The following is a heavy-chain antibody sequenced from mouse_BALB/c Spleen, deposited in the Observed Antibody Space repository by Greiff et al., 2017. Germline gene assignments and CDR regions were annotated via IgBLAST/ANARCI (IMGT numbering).Heavy chain of an antibody. D-gene: IGHD1-1*01. CDR2: ISYDGSN. V-gene: IGHV3-6*02. CDR3: ARQVLLRWYFDV. Sequence: EVKLQESGPGLVKPSQSLSLTCSVTGYSITSGYYWNWIRQFPGNKLEWMGYISYDGSNNYNPSLKNRISITRDTSKNQFFLKLNSVTTEDTATYYCARQVLLRWYFDVWGAGTTVTVSS. CDR1: GYSITSGYY. J-gene: IGHJ1*01.